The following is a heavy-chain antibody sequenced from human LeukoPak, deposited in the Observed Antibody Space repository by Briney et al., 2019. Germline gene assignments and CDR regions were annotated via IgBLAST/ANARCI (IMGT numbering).Heavy chain of an antibody. D-gene: IGHD6-19*01. J-gene: IGHJ4*02. Sequence: PGGSLRLSCAASGFTFSSYGMHWVRQAPGKGLEWVADVWYDGTNKYYADSVKGRLTISRDNSKNTLYLQMNSLRAEDTAVYYCARDPGVRWLVGFDYWGQGTLVTVSS. CDR2: VWYDGTNK. V-gene: IGHV3-33*01. CDR3: ARDPGVRWLVGFDY. CDR1: GFTFSSYG.